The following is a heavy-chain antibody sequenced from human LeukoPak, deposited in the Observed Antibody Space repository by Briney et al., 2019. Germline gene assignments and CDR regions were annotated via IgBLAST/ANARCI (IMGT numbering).Heavy chain of an antibody. CDR2: INWNGGST. D-gene: IGHD4-17*01. Sequence: PGGSLRLSCAASGFTFDDYGMSWVRQAPGKGLEWVSGINWNGGSTGYADSVKGRFTISRDNAKNSLYLQMNSLRAEDTALYYCARDFSIVLGPRPYGDYGYYFDYWGQGTLATVSS. V-gene: IGHV3-20*04. J-gene: IGHJ4*02. CDR1: GFTFDDYG. CDR3: ARDFSIVLGPRPYGDYGYYFDY.